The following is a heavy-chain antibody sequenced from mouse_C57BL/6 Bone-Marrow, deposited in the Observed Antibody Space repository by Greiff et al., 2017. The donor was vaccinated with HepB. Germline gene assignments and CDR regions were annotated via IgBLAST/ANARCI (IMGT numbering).Heavy chain of an antibody. CDR2: IYPGSGNT. V-gene: IGHV1-76*01. J-gene: IGHJ3*01. CDR1: GYTFTDYY. Sequence: QVQLQQSGAELVRPGASVKLSCKASGYTFTDYYINWVKQRPGQGLEWIARIYPGSGNTYYNEKFKGKATLTAEKSSSTAYMQLSSLTSEASAVYFCALHGYSAWFAYWGQGTLVTVSA. CDR3: ALHGYSAWFAY. D-gene: IGHD2-3*01.